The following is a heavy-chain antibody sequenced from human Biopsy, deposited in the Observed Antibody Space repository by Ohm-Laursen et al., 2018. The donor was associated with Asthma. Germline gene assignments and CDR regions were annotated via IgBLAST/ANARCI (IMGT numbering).Heavy chain of an antibody. CDR2: IYYSGST. D-gene: IGHD3-10*01. J-gene: IGHJ4*02. V-gene: IGHV4-61*08. CDR1: GGSINIGDYY. Sequence: PSETLSLTCTVSGGSINIGDYYWSWIRQHPVKGLEWIGYIYYSGSTNYNPSLKSRVTISVDTSKNQFSLKLSSVTAADTAVYYCARERAGYYGSGSYLGYWGQGTLVTVSS. CDR3: ARERAGYYGSGSYLGY.